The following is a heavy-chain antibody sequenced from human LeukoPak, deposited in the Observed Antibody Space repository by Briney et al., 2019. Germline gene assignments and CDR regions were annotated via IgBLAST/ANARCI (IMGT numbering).Heavy chain of an antibody. CDR3: ARVENVLRFLEWLPDAFDI. CDR2: IYHSGST. D-gene: IGHD3-3*01. V-gene: IGHV4-38-2*02. J-gene: IGHJ3*02. CDR1: GYSISSGYY. Sequence: SETLSLTCTVSGYSISSGYYWGWIRQPPGKGLEWIGSIYHSGSTYYNPSLKSRVTISVDTSKNQFSLKLSSVTAADTAVYYCARVENVLRFLEWLPDAFDIWGQGTMVTVSS.